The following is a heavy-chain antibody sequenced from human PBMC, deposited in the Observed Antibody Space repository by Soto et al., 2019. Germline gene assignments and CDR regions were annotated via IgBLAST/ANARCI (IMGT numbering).Heavy chain of an antibody. V-gene: IGHV4-34*01. J-gene: IGHJ6*02. CDR3: ARGLHHYGSGSYYIGSYYYFGMDV. CDR2: INHSGST. Sequence: SETLSLTCAVYGGSFSGYYWSWIRQPPGKGLEWIGEINHSGSTNYNPSLKSRVTISVDTSKNQFSLKLSSVTAADTAVYYCARGLHHYGSGSYYIGSYYYFGMDVWGQGTTVTVSS. D-gene: IGHD3-10*01. CDR1: GGSFSGYY.